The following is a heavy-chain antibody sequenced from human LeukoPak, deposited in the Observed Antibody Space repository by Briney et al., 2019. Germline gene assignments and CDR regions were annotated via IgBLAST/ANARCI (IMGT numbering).Heavy chain of an antibody. D-gene: IGHD3-10*01. J-gene: IGHJ5*02. V-gene: IGHV1-2*02. CDR3: ARDGVTSIGPLPLRTVNWFDP. CDR1: GYTFTGYY. CDR2: INPNSGGT. Sequence: ASVKVSCKASGYTFTGYYMHWVRQAPGQGLEWMGWINPNSGGTNYAQKFQGRVTMTRDTSISTAYMELSRLRSDDTAVYYCARDGVTSIGPLPLRTVNWFDPWGQGTLVTVSS.